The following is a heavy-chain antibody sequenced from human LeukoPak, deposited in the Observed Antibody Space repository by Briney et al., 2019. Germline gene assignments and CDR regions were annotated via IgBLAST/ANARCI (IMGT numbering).Heavy chain of an antibody. Sequence: SETLSLTCAVYGGSFSGYYWSWIRQPPGKGLEWIGEINHSGSTNYNPSLKSRVTISVDTSKNQFSLKLSSVTAADTAVYYCARICSSSSWYGSYYYYYMDVWGKGTTVTVSS. D-gene: IGHD6-13*01. CDR2: INHSGST. V-gene: IGHV4-34*01. CDR3: ARICSSSSWYGSYYYYYMDV. J-gene: IGHJ6*03. CDR1: GGSFSGYY.